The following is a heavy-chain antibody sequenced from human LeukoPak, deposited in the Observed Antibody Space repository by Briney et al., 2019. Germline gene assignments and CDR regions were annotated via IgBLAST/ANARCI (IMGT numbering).Heavy chain of an antibody. Sequence: GGSLRLSCAASGFTFSSYAMSWVRQAPGKGLEWVSAISGSGGSTYYADSVKGRFTISRDNSKNTLYLQMNSLRAEDTAVYYCAKVLIIVVVPAATRAFDYWGQGTLVTVPS. CDR3: AKVLIIVVVPAATRAFDY. V-gene: IGHV3-23*01. D-gene: IGHD2-2*01. J-gene: IGHJ4*02. CDR1: GFTFSSYA. CDR2: ISGSGGST.